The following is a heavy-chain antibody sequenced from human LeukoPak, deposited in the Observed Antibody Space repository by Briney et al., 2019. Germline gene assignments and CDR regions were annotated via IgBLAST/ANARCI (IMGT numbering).Heavy chain of an antibody. V-gene: IGHV4-34*01. CDR2: INHSGST. CDR3: ARGSSGWSFDY. Sequence: SETLSLTCAVYGGSFSGYYWSWIRQPPGKGLEWIGEINHSGSTNHNPSLKSRVTISVDTSKNQFSLKLSSVTAADTAVYYCARGSSGWSFDYWGQGTLVTVTS. D-gene: IGHD6-19*01. CDR1: GGSFSGYY. J-gene: IGHJ4*02.